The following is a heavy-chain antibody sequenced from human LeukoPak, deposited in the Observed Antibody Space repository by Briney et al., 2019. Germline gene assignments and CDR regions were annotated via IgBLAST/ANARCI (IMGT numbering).Heavy chain of an antibody. D-gene: IGHD2-15*01. CDR2: INHSGST. Sequence: SETLSLTCAVYGGSFSGYYWSWIRQPPGKGLEWIGEINHSGSTNYNPSLKSRVTISVDTSKNQFSLKLSSVTAADTAVYYCAREPTRISPNWFDPWGQGTLVTVSS. CDR3: AREPTRISPNWFDP. J-gene: IGHJ5*02. V-gene: IGHV4-34*01. CDR1: GGSFSGYY.